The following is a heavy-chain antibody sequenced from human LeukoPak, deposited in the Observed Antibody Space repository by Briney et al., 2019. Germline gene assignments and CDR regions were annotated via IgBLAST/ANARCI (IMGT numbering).Heavy chain of an antibody. J-gene: IGHJ4*02. Sequence: GGSLRLSCAASGFTVSSNYMSWVRQAPGKGLEWVSVIYSGGSAYYADSVKGRFTISRDNSKNTLYLQMNSLRAEDTAVYYCAKHDYVWGSYPSGTFDYWGQGTLVTVSS. CDR1: GFTVSSNY. V-gene: IGHV3-53*01. CDR2: IYSGGSA. D-gene: IGHD3-16*01. CDR3: AKHDYVWGSYPSGTFDY.